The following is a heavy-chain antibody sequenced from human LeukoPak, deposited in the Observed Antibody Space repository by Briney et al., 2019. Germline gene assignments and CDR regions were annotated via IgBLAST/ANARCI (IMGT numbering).Heavy chain of an antibody. J-gene: IGHJ4*02. CDR1: GFTFSSYS. V-gene: IGHV3-21*01. Sequence: PGGSLRLSCAASGFTFSSYSMNWVRQAPGKGLEWVSSISSSSSYIYYADSVKGRFTISRDNAKNSLYLQMNSLRAEGTAVYYCARDLVSGSYVAKDYWGQGTLVTVSS. D-gene: IGHD1-26*01. CDR3: ARDLVSGSYVAKDY. CDR2: ISSSSSYI.